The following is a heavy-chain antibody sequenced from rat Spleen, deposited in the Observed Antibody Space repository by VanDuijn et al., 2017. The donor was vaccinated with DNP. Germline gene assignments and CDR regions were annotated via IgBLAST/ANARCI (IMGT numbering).Heavy chain of an antibody. CDR3: ARLAALFDY. D-gene: IGHD1-3*01. CDR2: MWSDGDT. V-gene: IGHV2-32*01. Sequence: QVQLKESGPGLVQPSQTLSLTCTVSGFSFTNYHVHWVRQPPGKGLEWMGVMWSDGDTSYNSALKSRLSINRDTSKSQVFLKMNSVLTEDTAMYCCARLAALFDYWGQGVMVTVSS. CDR1: GFSFTNYH. J-gene: IGHJ2*01.